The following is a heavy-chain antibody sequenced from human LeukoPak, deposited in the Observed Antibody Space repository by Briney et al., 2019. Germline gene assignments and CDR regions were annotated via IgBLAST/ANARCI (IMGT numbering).Heavy chain of an antibody. Sequence: SETLSLTCTVSGGSISSGSYYWVWIRQPPGKGLEWIGRIYYSGSTYYNPSLKSRVTISADTSKNQFSLKLSSVTAADTAVYYCARLRPHYSNYDLGYFDYWGQGTLVTVSS. CDR2: IYYSGST. CDR1: GGSISSGSYY. D-gene: IGHD4-11*01. V-gene: IGHV4-39*01. CDR3: ARLRPHYSNYDLGYFDY. J-gene: IGHJ4*02.